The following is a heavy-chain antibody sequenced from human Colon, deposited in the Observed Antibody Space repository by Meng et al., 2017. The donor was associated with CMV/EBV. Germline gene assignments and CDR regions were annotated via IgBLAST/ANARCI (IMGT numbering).Heavy chain of an antibody. CDR1: GGSFSGHY. V-gene: IGHV4-34*01. J-gene: IGHJ4*02. CDR2: INHSGST. D-gene: IGHD5-12*01. Sequence: QSRSLTGGVYGGSFSGHYWSWIRQPPGKGLEWIGEINHSGSTNSNPALKRRVTISVDTSKNQFSLKLSSVTAADTAVYYCARGPEYSGYDSYFDYWGQGTLVTVSS. CDR3: ARGPEYSGYDSYFDY.